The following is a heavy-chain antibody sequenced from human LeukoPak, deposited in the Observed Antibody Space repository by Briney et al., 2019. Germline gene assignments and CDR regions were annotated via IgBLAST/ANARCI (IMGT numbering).Heavy chain of an antibody. Sequence: GGSLRLSCAASGFTFSTFRMYWVRQAPGKGLEWVALISDDGTNKYYADSVKGRFTISRDNSKNTVFLQMNSLRAEDTAVYYCARLKHLLWLGYSYYYMDVWGKGTTVTVSS. J-gene: IGHJ6*03. CDR1: GFTFSTFR. CDR3: ARLKHLLWLGYSYYYMDV. V-gene: IGHV3-30*03. D-gene: IGHD3-10*01. CDR2: ISDDGTNK.